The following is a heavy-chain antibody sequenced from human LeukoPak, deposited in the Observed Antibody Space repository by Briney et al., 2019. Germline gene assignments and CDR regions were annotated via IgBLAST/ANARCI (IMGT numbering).Heavy chain of an antibody. CDR2: IFTTGST. D-gene: IGHD6-6*01. CDR3: ARDHGYSSSTGYYYYYYMDV. CDR1: GGSINGGSYY. Sequence: SETLSLTCSVSGGSINGGSYYWSWIRQPAGKPLEWIGHIFTTGSTSYNPSLKSRVTISVDTSKNQFSLKLSSVTAADTAVYYCARDHGYSSSTGYYYYYYMDVWGKGTTVTVSS. J-gene: IGHJ6*03. V-gene: IGHV4-61*09.